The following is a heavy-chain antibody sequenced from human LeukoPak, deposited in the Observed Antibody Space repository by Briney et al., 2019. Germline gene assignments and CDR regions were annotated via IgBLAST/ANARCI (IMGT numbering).Heavy chain of an antibody. V-gene: IGHV3-21*01. CDR1: AFTFSSYS. CDR3: ARAMEEQNSSGYY. Sequence: GGSLRLSCAASAFTFSSYSMNWVRQAPGKGLEWVSSISSRSSYIYYADSVKGRFTISRDNAKNSLYLQMNSLRAEDTAVYYCARAMEEQNSSGYYWGQGTLVTVSS. D-gene: IGHD3-22*01. J-gene: IGHJ4*02. CDR2: ISSRSSYI.